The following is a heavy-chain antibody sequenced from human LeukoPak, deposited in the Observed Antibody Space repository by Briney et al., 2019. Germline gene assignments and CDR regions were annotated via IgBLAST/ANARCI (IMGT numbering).Heavy chain of an antibody. CDR3: ARRLWFGDHNWFDP. J-gene: IGHJ5*02. V-gene: IGHV4-4*07. CDR2: IYTSGST. CDR1: GGSISSYY. Sequence: SETLSLTCTVSGGSISSYYWSWIRQPAGKGLEWIGRIYTSGSTNYNPSLKSRVTMSVDTSKNQFSLKLSSVTAADTAVYYCARRLWFGDHNWFDPWGQGTLVTVSS. D-gene: IGHD3-10*01.